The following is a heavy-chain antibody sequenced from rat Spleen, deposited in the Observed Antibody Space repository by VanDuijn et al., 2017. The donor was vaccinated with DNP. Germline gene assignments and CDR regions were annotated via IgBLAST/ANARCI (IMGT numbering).Heavy chain of an antibody. D-gene: IGHD1-11*01. V-gene: IGHV5-25*01. Sequence: EVQLVESGGGLVQPGRSLKLSCAASGFTFSNYDMAWVRQAPTKGLEWVASISTSGGSTYYRDSVKGRFTVSRDNAKSTLYLQMDSLRSEDTATYYCARLTPYYFDYWGQGVMVTVSS. CDR2: ISTSGGST. J-gene: IGHJ2*01. CDR3: ARLTPYYFDY. CDR1: GFTFSNYD.